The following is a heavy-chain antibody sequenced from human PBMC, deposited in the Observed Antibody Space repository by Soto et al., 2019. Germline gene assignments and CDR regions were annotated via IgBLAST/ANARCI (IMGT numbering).Heavy chain of an antibody. Sequence: GGSLRLSCAASGFTFSSYAMHWVRQAPGKGLEWVAVISYDGSNKYYADSVKGRFTISRDNSKNTLYLQMNSLRAEDTAVYYCARVNYDFWSGPLDVWGQGTTVTVSS. V-gene: IGHV3-30-3*01. CDR1: GFTFSSYA. CDR3: ARVNYDFWSGPLDV. J-gene: IGHJ6*02. CDR2: ISYDGSNK. D-gene: IGHD3-3*01.